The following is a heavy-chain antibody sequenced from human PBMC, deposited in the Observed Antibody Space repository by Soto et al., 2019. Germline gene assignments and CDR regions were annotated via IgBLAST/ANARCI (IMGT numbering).Heavy chain of an antibody. CDR1: GFTFSSYA. Sequence: GGSLRLSCAASGFTFSSYAMSWVRQAPGKGLEWVSAISGSGGSTYYADSVKGRFTISRDNSKNTLYLQMNSLRAEDTAVYYCALIRGTGRGSYYASARPDAFDIWGQGTMVIVSS. J-gene: IGHJ3*02. D-gene: IGHD1-26*01. CDR2: ISGSGGST. CDR3: ALIRGTGRGSYYASARPDAFDI. V-gene: IGHV3-23*01.